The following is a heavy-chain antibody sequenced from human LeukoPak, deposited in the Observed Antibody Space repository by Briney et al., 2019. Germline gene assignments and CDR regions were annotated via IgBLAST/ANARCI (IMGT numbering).Heavy chain of an antibody. CDR3: ARVLRGGGGFDY. D-gene: IGHD3-10*01. Sequence: PGGSLRLSCAASGFTVSSHDIHWVRQPTGKGLEWVSGVGIAGDTYYAGSVKDRFTISRENAKNALFLQMNSLRAGDTAVYYCARVLRGGGGFDYWGQGTLVTVSS. CDR2: VGIAGDT. CDR1: GFTVSSHD. J-gene: IGHJ4*02. V-gene: IGHV3-13*04.